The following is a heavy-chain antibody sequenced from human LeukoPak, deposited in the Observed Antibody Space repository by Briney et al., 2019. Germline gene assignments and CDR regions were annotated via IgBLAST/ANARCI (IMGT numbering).Heavy chain of an antibody. Sequence: GGSLRLSCAASGFTFSSYAMSWVRQAPGNGLEWVSAISGSGGSTYYADSVEGRYTISRDNSKNTLYLQMNSLRAEDTAVYYCAKGARGVITGYFDYWGQGTLVSVSS. CDR2: ISGSGGST. CDR3: AKGARGVITGYFDY. V-gene: IGHV3-23*01. CDR1: GFTFSSYA. D-gene: IGHD3-10*01. J-gene: IGHJ4*02.